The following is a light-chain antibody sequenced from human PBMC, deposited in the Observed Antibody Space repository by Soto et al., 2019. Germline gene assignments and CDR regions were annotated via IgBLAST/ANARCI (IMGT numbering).Light chain of an antibody. V-gene: IGLV1-40*01. Sequence: VLTQPPSVSGAPGQRVTISCTGSSSNIGAGYDVPWYQQLPGTAPKLLIYGNSNRPSGVPDRFSGSKSGTSASLAITGLQAEDEADYYCQSYDSSLSGYVFGTGTKVTVL. CDR1: SSNIGAGYD. CDR2: GNS. J-gene: IGLJ1*01. CDR3: QSYDSSLSGYV.